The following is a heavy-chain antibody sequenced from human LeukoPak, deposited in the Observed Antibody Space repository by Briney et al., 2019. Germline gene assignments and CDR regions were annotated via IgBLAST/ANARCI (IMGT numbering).Heavy chain of an antibody. CDR1: GYTFTGYY. CDR3: ARDEGYCSSTSCYGTY. V-gene: IGHV1-2*06. CDR2: INPNSGGT. J-gene: IGHJ4*02. D-gene: IGHD2-2*01. Sequence: ASVKVSCKASGYTFTGYYMHWVRQAPGQGLEWMGRINPNSGGTNYAQKFQGRVTMTRDTSISTAYMELSRLRSDDTAVYYCARDEGYCSSTSCYGTYWGQGTLVTVSS.